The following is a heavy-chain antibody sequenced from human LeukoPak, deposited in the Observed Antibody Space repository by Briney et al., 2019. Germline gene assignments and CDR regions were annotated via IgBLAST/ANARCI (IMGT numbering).Heavy chain of an antibody. J-gene: IGHJ4*02. D-gene: IGHD3-10*01. CDR1: GFTFSNYG. Sequence: GGSLRLSCEASGFTFSNYGMAWVRQTPGKGLEWLSFIRYDGANRYYAESVKGRLTISRDNSRNTLYLQMNSLRAEDTAVYYCARGPMVRTNLFDYWGQGTLVTVSS. CDR2: IRYDGANR. CDR3: ARGPMVRTNLFDY. V-gene: IGHV3-30*02.